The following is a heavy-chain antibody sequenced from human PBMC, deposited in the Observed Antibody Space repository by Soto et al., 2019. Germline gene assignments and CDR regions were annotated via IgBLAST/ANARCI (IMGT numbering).Heavy chain of an antibody. CDR2: IIPIFGTA. D-gene: IGHD5-12*01. CDR3: ARARPATTYYYYYGMDV. Sequence: SVKVSCKASGGTFSSYAISWVRQAPGQGLEWMGGIIPIFGTANYAQKFQGRVTITADESTSTAYMELSSLRSEDTAVYYCARARPATTYYYYYGMDVWGQGTTVTVSS. V-gene: IGHV1-69*13. CDR1: GGTFSSYA. J-gene: IGHJ6*02.